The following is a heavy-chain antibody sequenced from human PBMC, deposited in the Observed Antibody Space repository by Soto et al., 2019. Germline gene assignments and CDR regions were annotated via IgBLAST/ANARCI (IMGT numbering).Heavy chain of an antibody. V-gene: IGHV1-69*01. D-gene: IGHD6-13*01. J-gene: IGHJ3*02. CDR1: GGTFSSYA. Sequence: QVQLVQSGAEVKKPGSSVKVSCKASGGTFSSYAISWVRQAPGQGLEWMGGIIPIFGTANYAQKFQGRVTITADESTSTAYMELSSLRSEDTAVYYCARSRSIAAAAPSAFDIWGQGTMVTVSS. CDR2: IIPIFGTA. CDR3: ARSRSIAAAAPSAFDI.